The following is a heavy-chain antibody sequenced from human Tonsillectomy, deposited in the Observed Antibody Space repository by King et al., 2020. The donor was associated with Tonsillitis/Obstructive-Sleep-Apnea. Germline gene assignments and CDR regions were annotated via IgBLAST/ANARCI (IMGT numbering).Heavy chain of an antibody. D-gene: IGHD3-10*01. CDR1: GFTFSSYG. CDR3: ARDGEVDIRSGAFDI. CDR2: IWYDGSNK. V-gene: IGHV3-33*01. Sequence: VQLVESGGGVVQPGRSLRLSCAASGFTFSSYGMHWVRQAPGKGLEWVAVIWYDGSNKYYADSVKGRFTISRDNSKNTLYLQMNSLRAEDTAVYYCARDGEVDIRSGAFDIWGQGTMVTVSS. J-gene: IGHJ3*02.